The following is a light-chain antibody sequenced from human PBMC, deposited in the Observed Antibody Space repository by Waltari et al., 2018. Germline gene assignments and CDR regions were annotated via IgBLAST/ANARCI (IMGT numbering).Light chain of an antibody. Sequence: QSALTQPASVSGSPGQSITISCAGTSSDVGGYNYVSWYQQHPGKAPRVIISDISNRSSGVSNHFVGSHAGNSAFLTISGLQAEDEADYYCTSYTTRDSYVFGTGTKVTGL. V-gene: IGLV2-14*03. J-gene: IGLJ1*01. CDR3: TSYTTRDSYV. CDR2: DIS. CDR1: SSDVGGYNY.